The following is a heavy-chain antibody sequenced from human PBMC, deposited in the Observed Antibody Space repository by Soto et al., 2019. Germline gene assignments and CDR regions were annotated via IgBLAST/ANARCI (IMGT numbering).Heavy chain of an antibody. CDR3: AKDRLRGGFLTTATTDGMDV. CDR1: GFTFSSYG. V-gene: IGHV3-30*18. J-gene: IGHJ6*02. D-gene: IGHD1-26*01. Sequence: GGSLRLSCAASGFTFSSYGMHWVRQAPGKGLEWVALISYDGSNKYYVDSVKGRFTISRDNSKNTLFLQMNSLRAGDTAVYYCAKDRLRGGFLTTATTDGMDVWGQGTTVTVSS. CDR2: ISYDGSNK.